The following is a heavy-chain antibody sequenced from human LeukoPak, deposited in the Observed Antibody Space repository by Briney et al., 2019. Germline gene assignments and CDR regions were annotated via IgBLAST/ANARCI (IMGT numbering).Heavy chain of an antibody. CDR1: GFTVSSNY. V-gene: IGHV3-53*05. Sequence: GGSLRLSCAASGFTVSSNYMSWVRQAPGKGLEWVSVIYSGGSTYYADSVKGRFTLSRDNSKNTVDLQMNSLRGEDTAVYYCGRDWSWLIDYWGQGTLVTVSS. J-gene: IGHJ4*02. CDR2: IYSGGST. D-gene: IGHD6-19*01. CDR3: GRDWSWLIDY.